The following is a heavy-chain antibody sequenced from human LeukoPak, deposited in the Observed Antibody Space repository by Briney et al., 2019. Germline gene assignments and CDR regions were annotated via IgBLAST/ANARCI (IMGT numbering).Heavy chain of an antibody. Sequence: SETLSLTCSVSGGCISSYYWSWIRQPPGKGLEWIGYVFDIGTTTYNPSLKSRVSISLETSSNRFSLRLSSVTAADTAIYYCARTQDYYDTTGSRFRFLDVWGRGTLVRVSA. CDR3: ARTQDYYDTTGSRFRFLDV. D-gene: IGHD3-22*01. J-gene: IGHJ2*01. CDR1: GGCISSYY. V-gene: IGHV4-59*01. CDR2: VFDIGTT.